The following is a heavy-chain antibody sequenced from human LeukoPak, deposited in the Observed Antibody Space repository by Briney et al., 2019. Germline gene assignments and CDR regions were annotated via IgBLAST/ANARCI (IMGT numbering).Heavy chain of an antibody. V-gene: IGHV3-30*04. CDR3: ARDRLSGYYDTSGFQH. CDR1: GFTFSDYA. Sequence: GRSLRLSCAASGFTFSDYAMHWVRQAPGKGLEWVAVISYDGRNEYYGDSVKGRFTISRDNSKKTLYLQMNSLRPEDTAVCYCARDRLSGYYDTSGFQHWGQGTLVTVSS. D-gene: IGHD3-22*01. CDR2: ISYDGRNE. J-gene: IGHJ1*01.